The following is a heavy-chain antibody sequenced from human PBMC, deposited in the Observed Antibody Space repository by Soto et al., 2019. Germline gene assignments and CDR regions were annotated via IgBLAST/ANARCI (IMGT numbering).Heavy chain of an antibody. J-gene: IGHJ3*02. Sequence: EVQLLESGGGLVQPGGSLRLSCAASGFTFSSYAMSWVRQAPGKGLEWVSAISGSGGSTYYADSVKGRFTISRDNSKNTLYLQMNSLRAEDTAVYYCAKDFLMDYDSSGYYYWHAFDIWGQGTMVTVSS. D-gene: IGHD3-22*01. V-gene: IGHV3-23*01. CDR1: GFTFSSYA. CDR2: ISGSGGST. CDR3: AKDFLMDYDSSGYYYWHAFDI.